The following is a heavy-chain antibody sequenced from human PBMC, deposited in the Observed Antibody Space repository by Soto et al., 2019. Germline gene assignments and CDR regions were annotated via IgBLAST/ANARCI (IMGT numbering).Heavy chain of an antibody. Sequence: QVQLVESGGGLVKTSGSLRIACAASGFTFSDYYMSWVRQAPGKGLEWVSYISSSGNTIYYADSEKGRFTISRDNAKNSVYLQMNSLRAEDTALYFCAKMSSENYYDPVFSWGQGTLVTVSS. V-gene: IGHV3-11*01. D-gene: IGHD3-22*01. CDR2: ISSSGNTI. J-gene: IGHJ4*02. CDR1: GFTFSDYY. CDR3: AKMSSENYYDPVFS.